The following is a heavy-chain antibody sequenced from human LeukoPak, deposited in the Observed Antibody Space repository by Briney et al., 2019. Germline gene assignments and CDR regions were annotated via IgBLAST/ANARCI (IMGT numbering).Heavy chain of an antibody. V-gene: IGHV4-59*12. CDR3: ARDYVDILTGYHYYYGMDV. CDR2: IYYSGST. CDR1: GGSFNGYY. J-gene: IGHJ6*02. D-gene: IGHD3-9*01. Sequence: PSETLSLTCAVYGGSFNGYYWSWIRQPPGKGLEWIGYIYYSGSTNYNPSLKSRVTISVDTSKNQFSLKLSSVTAADTAVYYCARDYVDILTGYHYYYGMDVWGQGTTVTVSS.